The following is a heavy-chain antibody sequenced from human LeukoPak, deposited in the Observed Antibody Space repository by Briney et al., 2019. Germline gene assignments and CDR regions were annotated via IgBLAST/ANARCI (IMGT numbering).Heavy chain of an antibody. D-gene: IGHD2-15*01. CDR1: GFTFSSNW. CDR3: GRGFSGGLDY. J-gene: IGHJ4*02. Sequence: GGSLRLSCAASGFTFSSNWMHWVRQAPGKGLVWVSRINSDGSRTSYADSMKGRFTISRDNAKDTLYLQMNSLRAEDTAVYYCGRGFSGGLDYWGQGNLVTVSS. CDR2: INSDGSRT. V-gene: IGHV3-74*01.